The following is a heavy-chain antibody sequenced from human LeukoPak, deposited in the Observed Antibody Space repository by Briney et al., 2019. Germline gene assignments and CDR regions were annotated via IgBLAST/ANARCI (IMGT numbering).Heavy chain of an antibody. V-gene: IGHV4-4*07. Sequence: SETLSLTCTVSGGSISSYYWSWIRQPAGKGLEWIGRIYTSGSTNYNPSLKSRVTMSVDTSKNQFSLKLSSVTAADTAVYYCARFSDYDYIWGSYRYTEVYAFDIWGQGTMVTVSS. CDR2: IYTSGST. CDR3: ARFSDYDYIWGSYRYTEVYAFDI. J-gene: IGHJ3*02. CDR1: GGSISSYY. D-gene: IGHD3-16*02.